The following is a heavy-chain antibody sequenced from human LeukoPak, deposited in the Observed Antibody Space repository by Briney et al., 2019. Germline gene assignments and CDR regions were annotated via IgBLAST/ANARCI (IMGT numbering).Heavy chain of an antibody. Sequence: SQTLSLTCALSGDSVTSSSAAWNWIRQSPSRGLEWLGRTYYRSKWYDDYAISVRSRITVNPDTSKNQFSLQLNSVTPEDTAVYYCAREDYGGYSGTFFDYWGQGILVTVSS. CDR2: TYYRSKWYD. V-gene: IGHV6-1*01. CDR1: GDSVTSSSAA. CDR3: AREDYGGYSGTFFDY. D-gene: IGHD4-23*01. J-gene: IGHJ4*02.